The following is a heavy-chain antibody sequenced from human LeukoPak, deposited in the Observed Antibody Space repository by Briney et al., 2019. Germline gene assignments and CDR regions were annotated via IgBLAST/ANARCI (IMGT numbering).Heavy chain of an antibody. V-gene: IGHV4-59*08. CDR3: ASNYYGSGSLDY. CDR2: IYYSGST. Sequence: SSETLSLTCTVSGGSISSYYWSWIRQPLGKGLEWIGYIYYSGSTNYNPSLKSRVTISVDTSKNQFSLKLSSVTAADTAVYYCASNYYGSGSLDYWGQGNLVTVSS. CDR1: GGSISSYY. D-gene: IGHD3-10*01. J-gene: IGHJ4*02.